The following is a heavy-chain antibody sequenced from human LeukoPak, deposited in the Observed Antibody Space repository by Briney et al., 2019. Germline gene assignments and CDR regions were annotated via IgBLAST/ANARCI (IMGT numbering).Heavy chain of an antibody. CDR1: GGTFSSYT. CDR2: IIPILGIA. J-gene: IGHJ6*02. Sequence: SVKVSYKASGGTFSSYTISWLRQAPGQGLEWMGRIIPILGIANYAPKFQGRVTITADKSTSTAYMELSSLRSEDTAVYYCARDQPNYCSSTSCFRMDVWGQGTTVTVSS. V-gene: IGHV1-69*04. CDR3: ARDQPNYCSSTSCFRMDV. D-gene: IGHD2-2*01.